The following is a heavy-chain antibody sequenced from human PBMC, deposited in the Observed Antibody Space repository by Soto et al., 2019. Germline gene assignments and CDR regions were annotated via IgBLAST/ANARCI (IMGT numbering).Heavy chain of an antibody. J-gene: IGHJ4*02. CDR3: ARDVIKRFDS. CDR1: GYTFTGYY. Sequence: AASVKVSCKASGYTFTGYYIHWVRQAPGQGLEWMGCIHPNSGDANYAQKFQGRVTMTRDTSISTAYMELSRLTSDDTAMYYCARDVIKRFDSWGQGTLVTVSS. V-gene: IGHV1-2*02. CDR2: IHPNSGDA.